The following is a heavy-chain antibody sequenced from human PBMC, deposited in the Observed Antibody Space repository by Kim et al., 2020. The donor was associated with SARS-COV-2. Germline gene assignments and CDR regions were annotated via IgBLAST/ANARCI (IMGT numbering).Heavy chain of an antibody. V-gene: IGHV4-61*01. Sequence: SETLSLTCTVSGGSVSSGSYYWSWIRQPPGKGLEWIGYIYYSGSTNYNPSLKSRVTISVDTSKNQFSLKLSSVTAADTAVYYCARALYYGDKKTHYYYYYGMDVWGQGTTVTVSS. J-gene: IGHJ6*02. D-gene: IGHD3-22*01. CDR2: IYYSGST. CDR1: GGSVSSGSYY. CDR3: ARALYYGDKKTHYYYYYGMDV.